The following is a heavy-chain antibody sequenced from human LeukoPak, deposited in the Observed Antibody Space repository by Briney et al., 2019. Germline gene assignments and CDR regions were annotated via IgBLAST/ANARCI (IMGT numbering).Heavy chain of an antibody. D-gene: IGHD6-19*01. CDR1: GFTFSSYG. Sequence: GRSLRFSCAASGFTFSSYGMHWVRQAPGKGLEWVAVIWYDGSNKYYADSVKGRSTISRDNSKNTLYLQMNSLRAEDTAVYYCARVKYSSGWYADYWGQGTLVTVSS. CDR2: IWYDGSNK. CDR3: ARVKYSSGWYADY. J-gene: IGHJ4*02. V-gene: IGHV3-33*01.